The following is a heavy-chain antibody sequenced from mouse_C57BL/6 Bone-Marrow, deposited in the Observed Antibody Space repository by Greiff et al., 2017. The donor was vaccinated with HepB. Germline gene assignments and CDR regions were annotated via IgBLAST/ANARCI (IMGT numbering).Heavy chain of an antibody. J-gene: IGHJ2*01. CDR1: GYTFPSYW. CDR2: IYPGSGST. V-gene: IGHV1-55*01. Sequence: QVQLQQPGAELVKPGASVKMSCKASGYTFPSYWITWVKQRPGQGLEWIGDIYPGSGSTNYNEKFKSKATLTVDTSSSTAYMQLSSLTSEDSAVYYGARSPTVVATGFDYWGQGTTLTVSS. CDR3: ARSPTVVATGFDY. D-gene: IGHD1-1*01.